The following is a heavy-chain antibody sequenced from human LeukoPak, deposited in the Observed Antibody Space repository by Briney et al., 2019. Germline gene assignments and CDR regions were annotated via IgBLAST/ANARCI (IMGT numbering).Heavy chain of an antibody. CDR3: ARHSSPHAGSSSWYDF. Sequence: SEPLSLPCTVSGGSISSSTYHWGWIRQPPGKGLEWIGSIYYSWNTYYNPSLKSRVTISVDTSKNQFPVKLSSVTAADTAVYYCARHSSPHAGSSSWYDFWGQGTLVTVSS. CDR1: GGSISSSTYH. J-gene: IGHJ5*01. CDR2: IYYSWNT. V-gene: IGHV4-39*01. D-gene: IGHD2-15*01.